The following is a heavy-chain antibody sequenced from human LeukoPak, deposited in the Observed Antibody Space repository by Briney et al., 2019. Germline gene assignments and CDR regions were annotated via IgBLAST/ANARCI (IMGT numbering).Heavy chain of an antibody. J-gene: IGHJ6*03. D-gene: IGHD1-7*01. CDR3: ARGTTTYYYYSYMDV. CDR1: GFTFSSYG. CDR2: IWYDGSNK. V-gene: IGHV3-33*01. Sequence: GGSLRLCCAASGFTFSSYGRHWVRQAPGKGLEWVAVIWYDGSNKYYADSVKGRFTISRDNSKNTLYLQMNSLRAEDTAVYYSARGTTTYYYYSYMDVWGKGTTVTVSS.